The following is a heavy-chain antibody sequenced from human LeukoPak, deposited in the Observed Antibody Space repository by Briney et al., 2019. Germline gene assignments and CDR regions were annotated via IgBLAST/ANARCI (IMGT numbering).Heavy chain of an antibody. CDR3: ATAYSSSWYLGY. CDR1: GGTFSSYA. D-gene: IGHD6-13*01. J-gene: IGHJ4*02. V-gene: IGHV1-69*04. CDR2: IIPILGIA. Sequence: ASVKVCCKASGGTFSSYAISWVRQAPGQGLVWMGRIIPILGIANYAQKFQGRVTITADKSTSTAYMELSSMRSEDTAVYYCATAYSSSWYLGYWGQGTLVTVSS.